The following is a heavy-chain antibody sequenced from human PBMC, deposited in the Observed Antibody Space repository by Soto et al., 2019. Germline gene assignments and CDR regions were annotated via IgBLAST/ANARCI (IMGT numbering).Heavy chain of an antibody. CDR1: GDSISSGGYY. CDR2: IYYSGST. J-gene: IGHJ6*03. CDR3: ARVANDDILTGYYRYYYYYYMDV. D-gene: IGHD3-9*01. V-gene: IGHV4-31*03. Sequence: SETLSLTCTVSGDSISSGGYYWSWISQHPGKGLEWIGYIYYSGSTYYNPSLKSRVTISVDTSKNQFSLKLSSVTAADTAVYYCARVANDDILTGYYRYYYYYYMDVWGKGTTVTVSS.